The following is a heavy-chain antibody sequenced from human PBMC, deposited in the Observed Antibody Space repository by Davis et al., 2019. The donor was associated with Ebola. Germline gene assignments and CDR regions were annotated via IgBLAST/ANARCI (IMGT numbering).Heavy chain of an antibody. V-gene: IGHV3-21*01. J-gene: IGHJ4*02. D-gene: IGHD3/OR15-3a*01. Sequence: PGGSLRLSCAASGFTFSSYSMNWVRQAPGKGLEWVSSISSSSSYIYYADSVKGRFTISRDNAKNSLYLQMNSLRAEDTAVYYCARGLDDEYYFDYWGQGTLVTVSS. CDR2: ISSSSSYI. CDR1: GFTFSSYS. CDR3: ARGLDDEYYFDY.